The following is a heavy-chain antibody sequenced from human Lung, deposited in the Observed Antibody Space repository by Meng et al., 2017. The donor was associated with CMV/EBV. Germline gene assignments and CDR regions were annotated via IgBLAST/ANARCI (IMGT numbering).Heavy chain of an antibody. Sequence: KASGYTFTGYYMHWVRQAPGQGLEWMGWINPNSGGTNYAQKFQGRVTMTRDTSISTAYMELSRLRSDDTAVYYCARDLMVIVGPVNDYWGQGTLVTVSS. D-gene: IGHD1-26*01. V-gene: IGHV1-2*02. CDR1: GYTFTGYY. J-gene: IGHJ4*02. CDR3: ARDLMVIVGPVNDY. CDR2: INPNSGGT.